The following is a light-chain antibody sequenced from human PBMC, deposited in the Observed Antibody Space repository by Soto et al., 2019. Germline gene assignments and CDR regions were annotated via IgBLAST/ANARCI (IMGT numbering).Light chain of an antibody. J-gene: IGKJ1*01. Sequence: EIVLTQSPGTLWLSRGERATLSCRASQSVSSSYLAWYQQKPGQAPRLLIYGASSRATGIPDRFSGSGSGTDFNLTVSRLEPEDFAVYYCQQYGSSISWTFGQGTKVEIK. CDR1: QSVSSSY. CDR2: GAS. CDR3: QQYGSSISWT. V-gene: IGKV3-20*01.